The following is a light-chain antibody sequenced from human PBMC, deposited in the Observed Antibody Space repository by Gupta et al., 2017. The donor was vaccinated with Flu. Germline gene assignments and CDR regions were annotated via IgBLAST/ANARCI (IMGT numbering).Light chain of an antibody. V-gene: IGLV2-14*01. CDR3: SASTDSSTLQGI. Sequence: SALTQPASVSGSPGQSLTISCTGTSSDVGDYNYVSWYQQHPGKAPKLLVYEVTNRAAGVSVRFSSSNSGNPASLAISWLLAEAEADYYCSASTDSSTLQGIFGGGTTVTV. CDR1: SSDVGDYNY. J-gene: IGLJ1*01. CDR2: EVT.